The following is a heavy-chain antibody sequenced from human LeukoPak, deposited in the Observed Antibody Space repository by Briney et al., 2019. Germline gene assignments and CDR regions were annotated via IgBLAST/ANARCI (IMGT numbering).Heavy chain of an antibody. J-gene: IGHJ6*02. Sequence: PGGSLRLSCAASGFTFSSYAMHWVRQAPGKGLEWVAVISYDGSNKYYADSVKGRFTISRDNSKNTLYLQMNSLRAEDTAVYYCARPKGYCSGGSCYYNYYYYYGMDVWGQGTTVTVSS. V-gene: IGHV3-30-3*01. CDR3: ARPKGYCSGGSCYYNYYYYYGMDV. CDR2: ISYDGSNK. D-gene: IGHD2-15*01. CDR1: GFTFSSYA.